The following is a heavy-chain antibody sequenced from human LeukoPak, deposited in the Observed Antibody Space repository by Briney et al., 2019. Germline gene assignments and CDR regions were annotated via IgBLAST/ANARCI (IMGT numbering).Heavy chain of an antibody. CDR2: IYYSGNT. V-gene: IGHV4-39*07. CDR1: GDSISSSNYC. Sequence: SETLSLTCTVSGDSISSSNYCWGWIRQPPGKGLEWLGNIYYSGNTYYNPSLKSRVTISVDTSKNQFSLKLSSVTAADTAVYYCAISSGYYYVLPDYWGQGTLVTVSS. CDR3: AISSGYYYVLPDY. J-gene: IGHJ4*02. D-gene: IGHD3-22*01.